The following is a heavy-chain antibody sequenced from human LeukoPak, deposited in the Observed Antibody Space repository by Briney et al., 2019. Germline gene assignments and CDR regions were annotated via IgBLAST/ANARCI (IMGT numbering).Heavy chain of an antibody. CDR2: ISAYNGNT. D-gene: IGHD3-22*01. J-gene: IGHJ5*02. CDR1: GYTFTSYG. V-gene: IGHV1-18*01. Sequence: ASVKVSCKASGYTFTSYGISWVRQAPGQGLEWMGWISAYNGNTNYAQKLQGRVTMTTDTSTSTAYMELRSLRSDDTAVYYCARAEDSSGYYYNNWFDPWGQGTLVTASS. CDR3: ARAEDSSGYYYNNWFDP.